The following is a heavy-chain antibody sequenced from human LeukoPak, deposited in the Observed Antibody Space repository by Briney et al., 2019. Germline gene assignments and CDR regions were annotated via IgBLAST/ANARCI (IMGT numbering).Heavy chain of an antibody. J-gene: IGHJ3*02. D-gene: IGHD3-22*01. V-gene: IGHV3-73*01. Sequence: GGSLRLSCAASGFTFSGSAMHWVRQASGKGLEWVGRIRSKANSYATAYAASVKGRFTISRDDSKNTAYLQMNSLKTEDTAVYYCTTLELVVITTRDAFDIWGQGTMVTASS. CDR2: IRSKANSYAT. CDR1: GFTFSGSA. CDR3: TTLELVVITTRDAFDI.